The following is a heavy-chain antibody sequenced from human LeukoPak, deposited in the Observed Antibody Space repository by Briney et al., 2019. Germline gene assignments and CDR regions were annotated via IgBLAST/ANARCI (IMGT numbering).Heavy chain of an antibody. CDR3: AKAKSYYSNYDY. Sequence: GGSLRLSCAASGFTFSSYSMNWVRQAPGKGLEWVAFIRYDGSNKYYADSVKGRFTSSRDNPKSTLYLQVNSLRAEDTAVYYCAKAKSYYSNYDYWGQGTLVTVSS. J-gene: IGHJ4*02. CDR2: IRYDGSNK. D-gene: IGHD4-11*01. V-gene: IGHV3-30*02. CDR1: GFTFSSYS.